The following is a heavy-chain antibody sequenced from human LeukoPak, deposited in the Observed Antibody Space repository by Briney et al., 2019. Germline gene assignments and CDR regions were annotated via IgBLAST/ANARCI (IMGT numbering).Heavy chain of an antibody. J-gene: IGHJ4*02. CDR1: GGSISSGSYY. Sequence: SQTLSLTCTVSGGSISSGSYYWSWIRQPAGKGLEWIGRIYTFGSTDYNPSLKSRVTISADTSKNQFSLQLNSVTPEDTAVYYCAREVAGTLAFDYWGQGTLVTVSS. V-gene: IGHV4-61*02. D-gene: IGHD6-19*01. CDR3: AREVAGTLAFDY. CDR2: IYTFGST.